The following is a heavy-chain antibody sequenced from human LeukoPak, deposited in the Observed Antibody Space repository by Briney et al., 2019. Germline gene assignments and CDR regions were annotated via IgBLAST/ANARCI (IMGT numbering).Heavy chain of an antibody. CDR2: ISSSGSTI. Sequence: GGSPRLSCAASGFTFSSYEMNWVRQAPGKGLEWVSYISSSGSTIYYADSVKGRFTISRDNAKNSLYLQMNSLRAEDTAVYYCARDVYSYDSYWGQGILVTVSS. CDR3: ARDVYSYDSY. J-gene: IGHJ4*02. D-gene: IGHD5-18*01. CDR1: GFTFSSYE. V-gene: IGHV3-48*03.